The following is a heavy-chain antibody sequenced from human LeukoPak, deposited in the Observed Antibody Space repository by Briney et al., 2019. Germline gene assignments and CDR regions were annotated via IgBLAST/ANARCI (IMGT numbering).Heavy chain of an antibody. V-gene: IGHV5-51*01. CDR1: GYSFTSYW. CDR3: ARHEGYSSSAEVY. D-gene: IGHD6-13*01. J-gene: IGHJ4*02. Sequence: GESLKISCKGSGYSFTSYWIGWVRQMPGKGLDWMGIIYPSDSDVRYSPSFQGQVTISADKSISTAYLQWNSLRASDTAMYYCARHEGYSSSAEVYWGQGTLVTVSS. CDR2: IYPSDSDV.